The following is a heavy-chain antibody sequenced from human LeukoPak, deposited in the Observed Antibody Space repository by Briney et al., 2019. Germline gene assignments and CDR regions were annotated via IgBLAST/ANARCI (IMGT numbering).Heavy chain of an antibody. Sequence: AGPLRLSCSASGFTFSDYYMSWIRQAPGKGLEWVSYISKSGGNTNYADSVNGRFTISRDNAKNSLYLQMNSLRAEDTAVYYCARVRQSGSPLDYWGQGTLVTVSS. CDR1: GFTFSDYY. CDR3: ARVRQSGSPLDY. CDR2: ISKSGGNT. V-gene: IGHV3-11*05. D-gene: IGHD1-26*01. J-gene: IGHJ4*02.